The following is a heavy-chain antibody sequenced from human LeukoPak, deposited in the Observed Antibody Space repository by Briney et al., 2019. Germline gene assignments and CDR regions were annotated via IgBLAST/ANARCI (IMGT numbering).Heavy chain of an antibody. CDR3: ARDYGGDGNKYYYYYYYMDV. J-gene: IGHJ6*03. CDR1: GFTLSDYY. CDR2: ISSSGSTI. Sequence: NPGGFLRLSCAASGFTLSDYYMSWIRQAPGKGLEWVSYISSSGSTIYYADSVKGRFTISRDNAKNSLYLQMNSLRAEDTAVYYCARDYGGDGNKYYYYYYYMDVWGKGTTVTVSS. D-gene: IGHD4-23*01. V-gene: IGHV3-11*04.